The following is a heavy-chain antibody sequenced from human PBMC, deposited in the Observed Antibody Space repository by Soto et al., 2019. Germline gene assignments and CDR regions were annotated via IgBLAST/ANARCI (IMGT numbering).Heavy chain of an antibody. CDR1: GDSISSGDYY. CDR2: IYYSGTT. CDR3: ARSRYCSSTSRFTLGDYFDS. D-gene: IGHD2-2*01. J-gene: IGHJ4*02. Sequence: SETLSLTCTVSGDSISSGDYYWSWIRQPPGKGLEWIGHIYYSGTTYYNPALKSRVTISVDTSKNQFSLKLSSVTAADTAVYHCARSRYCSSTSRFTLGDYFDSWGQGTLVTVSS. V-gene: IGHV4-30-4*01.